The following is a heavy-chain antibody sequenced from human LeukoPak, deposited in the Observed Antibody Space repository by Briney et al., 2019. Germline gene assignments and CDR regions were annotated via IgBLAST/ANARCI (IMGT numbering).Heavy chain of an antibody. Sequence: PGGSLRLSCAASGFTVSSNYMSWVRQAPGKGLEWVSVIYSGGSTYYADSAKGRFTISRDNSKNTLYLQMNSLRPEDTALYYCAKDGASCGADCFYWYFDLWGRGTLVPVSS. CDR1: GFTVSSNY. V-gene: IGHV3-66*01. CDR3: AKDGASCGADCFYWYFDL. J-gene: IGHJ2*01. D-gene: IGHD2-21*01. CDR2: IYSGGST.